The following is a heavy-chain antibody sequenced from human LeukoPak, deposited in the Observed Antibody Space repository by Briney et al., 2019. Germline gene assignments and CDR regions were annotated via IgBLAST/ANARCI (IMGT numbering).Heavy chain of an antibody. Sequence: GASVKVSCKASGYTFTSYYMHWVRQAPGQGLEWMGIINPSGGSTSYAQKFQGRVTITADKSTSTAYMELSSLRSEDTAVYYCARSVDHDAFDIWGQGTMVTVSS. J-gene: IGHJ3*02. D-gene: IGHD5-12*01. CDR1: GYTFTSYY. V-gene: IGHV1-46*01. CDR3: ARSVDHDAFDI. CDR2: INPSGGST.